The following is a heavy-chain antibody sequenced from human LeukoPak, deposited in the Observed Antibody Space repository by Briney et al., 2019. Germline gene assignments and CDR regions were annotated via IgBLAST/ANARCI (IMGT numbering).Heavy chain of an antibody. J-gene: IGHJ4*02. V-gene: IGHV3-30*02. CDR1: GFTFSSYG. CDR2: IRYDGSNK. Sequence: GGSLRLSCAASGFTFSSYGMHWVRQAPGKGLEWVAFIRYDGSNKYCADSVKGRFTISRDNSKNTLYLQMNSLRAEDTAVYYCAKTHYDSSGYYPEEIFDYWGQGTLVTVSS. D-gene: IGHD3-22*01. CDR3: AKTHYDSSGYYPEEIFDY.